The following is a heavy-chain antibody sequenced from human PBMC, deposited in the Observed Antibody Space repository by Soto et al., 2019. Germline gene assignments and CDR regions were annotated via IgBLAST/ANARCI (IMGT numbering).Heavy chain of an antibody. J-gene: IGHJ4*02. CDR1: GGSISSGGYY. Sequence: QVQLQESGPGLVKPSQTLSLTCTVSGGSISSGGYYWSWIRQHPGKGLAWIGYIYYSGSTYYNPSLKSRVTIAVDTSKNQCSLKLSSVTAADTAVYYCARADYYDSSGYVDYWGQGTLVTVSS. CDR3: ARADYYDSSGYVDY. D-gene: IGHD3-22*01. V-gene: IGHV4-31*03. CDR2: IYYSGST.